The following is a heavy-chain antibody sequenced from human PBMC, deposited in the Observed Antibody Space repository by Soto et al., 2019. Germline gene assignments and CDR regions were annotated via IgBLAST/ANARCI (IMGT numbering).Heavy chain of an antibody. CDR1: GGSISSGDYY. CDR2: IYYSGST. Sequence: SETLSLSCTVSGGSISSGDYYWSWIRQPPGKGLEWIGYIYYSGSTYYNPSLKSRVTISVDTSKNQFSLKLSSVTAADTAVYYCARVVQQWLALDYWGQGTLVTVSS. J-gene: IGHJ4*02. CDR3: ARVVQQWLALDY. V-gene: IGHV4-30-4*01. D-gene: IGHD6-19*01.